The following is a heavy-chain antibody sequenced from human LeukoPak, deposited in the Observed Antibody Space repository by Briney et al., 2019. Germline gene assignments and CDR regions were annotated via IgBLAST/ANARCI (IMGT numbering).Heavy chain of an antibody. J-gene: IGHJ3*01. CDR2: ISAYNGDT. CDR3: ASRAGNFFHGFDV. V-gene: IGHV1-18*01. Sequence: ASVKVSCRSSGFTFTSYGVNWVRQAPGQGLAWMGWISAYNGDTSSAQTLQGRITMTTDTSTSTAYMELRSLSSDDTAVYYCASRAGNFFHGFDVWGQGTMVTVSS. D-gene: IGHD1-7*01. CDR1: GFTFTSYG.